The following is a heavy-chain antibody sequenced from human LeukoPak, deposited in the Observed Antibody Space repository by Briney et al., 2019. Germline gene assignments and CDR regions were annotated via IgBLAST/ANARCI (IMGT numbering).Heavy chain of an antibody. CDR3: ARTTEGYCSSASCFGFSYSYYMDV. CDR1: GGSISSYY. D-gene: IGHD2-2*01. V-gene: IGHV4-59*01. CDR2: IYYSGST. J-gene: IGHJ6*03. Sequence: PSETLSLTCTVSGGSISSYYWSWIRQPPGKGLEWIGYIYYSGSTNYNPSLKSRVTISVDTSKNQFSLKLSSVIAADTAVYYCARTTEGYCSSASCFGFSYSYYMDVWGKGTTVTISS.